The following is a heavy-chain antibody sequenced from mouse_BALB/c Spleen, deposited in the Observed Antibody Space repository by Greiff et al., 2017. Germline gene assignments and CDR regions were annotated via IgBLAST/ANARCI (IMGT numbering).Heavy chain of an antibody. CDR1: GYTFTSYW. V-gene: IGHV1-87*01. D-gene: IGHD1-1*01. CDR2: IYPGDGDT. CDR3: ARRDYGSSPYAMDY. J-gene: IGHJ4*01. Sequence: QVQLQQSGAELARPGASVKLSCKASGYTFTSYWMQWVKQRPGQGLEWIGAIYPGDGDTRYTQKFKGKATLTADKSSSTAYMQLSSLASEDSAVYYCARRDYGSSPYAMDYWGQGTSVTVSS.